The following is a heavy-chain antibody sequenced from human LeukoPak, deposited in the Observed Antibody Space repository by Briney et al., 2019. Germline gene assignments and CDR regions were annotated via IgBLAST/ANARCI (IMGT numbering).Heavy chain of an antibody. CDR3: ARTYYDILTGVARSAFDI. CDR2: INAGNGNT. Sequence: GASVKVSCKASGYTFTSYAMHWVRQAPGQRLEWMGWINAGNGNTKYSQKFQGRVTITRDTSASTAYMELSSLRSEDTAVYYCARTYYDILTGVARSAFDIWGQGTMVTVSS. CDR1: GYTFTSYA. J-gene: IGHJ3*02. D-gene: IGHD3-9*01. V-gene: IGHV1-3*01.